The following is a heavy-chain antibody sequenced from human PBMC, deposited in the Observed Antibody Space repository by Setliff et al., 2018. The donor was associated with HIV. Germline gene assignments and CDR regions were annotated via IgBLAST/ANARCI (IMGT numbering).Heavy chain of an antibody. CDR2: IYTSGST. CDR3: ARGKISPRGVVLIDY. D-gene: IGHD3-22*01. CDR1: GGSFSGYY. Sequence: PSETLSLTCAVYGGSFSGYYWSWIRQPPGKGLEWIGRIYTSGSTNYNPSLKSRVTISADTSKNQFSLKLSSVTAADTAVYYCARGKISPRGVVLIDYWGQGTLVTVSS. J-gene: IGHJ4*02. V-gene: IGHV4-4*08.